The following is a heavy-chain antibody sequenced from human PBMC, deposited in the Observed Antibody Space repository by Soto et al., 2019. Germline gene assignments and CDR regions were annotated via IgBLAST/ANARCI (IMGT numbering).Heavy chain of an antibody. Sequence: PSETLSLTCTVSGGSISSGGYYWSWIRQHPGKGLEWIGCIYYSGSTYYNPSLKSRVTISVDTSKNQFSLKLSSVTAADTAVYYRARDLLSVRHDAFDIWGQGTMVTVSS. CDR3: ARDLLSVRHDAFDI. CDR1: GGSISSGGYY. D-gene: IGHD4-17*01. J-gene: IGHJ3*02. V-gene: IGHV4-31*03. CDR2: IYYSGST.